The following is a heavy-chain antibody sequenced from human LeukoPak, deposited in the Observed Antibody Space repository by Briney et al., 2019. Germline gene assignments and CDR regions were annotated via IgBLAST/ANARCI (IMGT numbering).Heavy chain of an antibody. CDR3: AGDPPAGYYGSGSWHAFDI. CDR2: IYSGGST. D-gene: IGHD3-10*01. Sequence: PGGSLRLSCAPSGFTFSSHAMSWVRQAPGKGLEWVSVIYSGGSTYYADSVKGRFTISRDNSKNTLYLQMNSLRAEDTAVYYCAGDPPAGYYGSGSWHAFDIWGQGTMVTVSS. J-gene: IGHJ3*02. V-gene: IGHV3-66*01. CDR1: GFTFSSHA.